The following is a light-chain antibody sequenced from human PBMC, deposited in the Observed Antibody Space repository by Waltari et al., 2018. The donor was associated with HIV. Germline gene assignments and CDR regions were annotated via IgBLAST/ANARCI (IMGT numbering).Light chain of an antibody. V-gene: IGLV2-23*02. J-gene: IGLJ1*01. CDR3: CSYASSSTWV. CDR1: SSDVGSHNL. CDR2: EVS. Sequence: QFALTQPASVSGSPAQSITISCIGTSSDVGSHNLVSWYQQHPGKAPKLMIFEVSKRPSGVSNRFFGSKSGNTASLTISGLQAEDEADYYCCSYASSSTWVFGTGTKVTVL.